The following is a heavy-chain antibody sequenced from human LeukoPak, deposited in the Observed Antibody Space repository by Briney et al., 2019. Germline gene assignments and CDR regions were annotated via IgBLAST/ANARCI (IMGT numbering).Heavy chain of an antibody. CDR2: ISSSSSYK. CDR1: EFTFSSYS. V-gene: IGHV3-21*01. D-gene: IGHD4-11*01. CDR3: ARDWTTVGPFDY. Sequence: GGSLRLSCAASEFTFSSYSMNWVRQAPGKGLEWVSSISSSSSYKHYADSVKGRFTISRDNAKNSLYLQMNSLRAEDTAVYYCARDWTTVGPFDYWGQGTLVTVSS. J-gene: IGHJ4*02.